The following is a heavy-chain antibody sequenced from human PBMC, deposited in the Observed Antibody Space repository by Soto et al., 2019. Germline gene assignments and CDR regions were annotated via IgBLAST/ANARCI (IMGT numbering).Heavy chain of an antibody. CDR2: IYYSGST. D-gene: IGHD2-15*01. CDR3: ARHARGSCYS. CDR1: GGSISSSTYY. Sequence: QLQLQESGPGLVKPSETLSLICTVSGGSISSSTYYWGWIRQPPGKGLEWIGNIYYSGSTYYSPSLKSRVTISVDTSKNQFSLKLSSVTAADTAMYFCARHARGSCYSWGQGTLVTVSS. V-gene: IGHV4-39*01. J-gene: IGHJ4*02.